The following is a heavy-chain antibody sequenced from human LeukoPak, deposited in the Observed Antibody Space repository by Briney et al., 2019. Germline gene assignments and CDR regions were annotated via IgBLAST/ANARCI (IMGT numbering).Heavy chain of an antibody. CDR3: ARSYSGREGFDY. CDR1: GGTFSSYA. CDR2: ISAYNGNT. D-gene: IGHD1-26*01. J-gene: IGHJ4*02. Sequence: ASVKVSCKASGGTFSSYAISWVRQAPGQGLEWMGWISAYNGNTNYAQKLQGRVTMTTDTSTSTAYMELRSLRSDDTAVYYCARSYSGREGFDYWGQGTLVTVSS. V-gene: IGHV1-18*01.